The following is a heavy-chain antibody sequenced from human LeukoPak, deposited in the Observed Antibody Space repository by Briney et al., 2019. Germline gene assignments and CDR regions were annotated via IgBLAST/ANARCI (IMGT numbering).Heavy chain of an antibody. Sequence: SETLSLTCTVSGGSISSYYWSWIRQPAGKGLEWIGRIYTSGSTNYNPSLKSRVTMSVDTSKNQFSLKLSSVTAADTAVYYCARGISSSWHLYFDYWGQGTLVTVSS. CDR2: IYTSGST. V-gene: IGHV4-4*07. CDR1: GGSISSYY. D-gene: IGHD6-13*01. CDR3: ARGISSSWHLYFDY. J-gene: IGHJ4*02.